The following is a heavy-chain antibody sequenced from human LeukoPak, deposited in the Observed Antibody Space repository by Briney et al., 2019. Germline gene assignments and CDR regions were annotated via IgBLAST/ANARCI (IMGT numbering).Heavy chain of an antibody. J-gene: IGHJ6*02. CDR2: VYYSGTTEYT. Sequence: SETLSLTCTVSGGSISSYYWSWIRQPPGQGLEWIGWVYYSGTTEYTKYTASLKSRVSISLDTAKKEFSLILTSVTAADTALYYCAREKGSGLGYGMDVWGQGTSVTVSS. V-gene: IGHV4-59*12. CDR3: AREKGSGLGYGMDV. CDR1: GGSISSYY. D-gene: IGHD6-19*01.